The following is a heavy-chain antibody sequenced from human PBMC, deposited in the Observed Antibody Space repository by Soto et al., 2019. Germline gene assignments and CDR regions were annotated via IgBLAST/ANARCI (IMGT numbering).Heavy chain of an antibody. D-gene: IGHD3-10*01. V-gene: IGHV5-10-1*01. J-gene: IGHJ6*02. Sequence: EVQLVQSGAEVKKPGESLRISCKGSGYSFTSYWISWVRQMPGKGLEWMGRIDPSDSYTNYSPSFQGHVTISADKSLSTADRNWISPKTSDTAMYYCARLDMVRGVPTYGMDVVSQRTTVTVSS. CDR2: IDPSDSYT. CDR3: ARLDMVRGVPTYGMDV. CDR1: GYSFTSYW.